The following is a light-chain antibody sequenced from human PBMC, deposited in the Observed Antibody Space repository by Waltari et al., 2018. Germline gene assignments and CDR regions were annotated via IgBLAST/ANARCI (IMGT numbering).Light chain of an antibody. CDR2: AAS. V-gene: IGKV1-39*01. J-gene: IGKJ1*01. CDR1: QSVSIY. CDR3: QQSYNTPWT. Sequence: DIQMTQSPSSLSASVGDRVIITCRASQSVSIYLNWYRQKPGKAPELLIYAASNLQTGVPSMFSGSRSATDFTLTISSLQPEDVATYFCQQSYNTPWTFGQGT.